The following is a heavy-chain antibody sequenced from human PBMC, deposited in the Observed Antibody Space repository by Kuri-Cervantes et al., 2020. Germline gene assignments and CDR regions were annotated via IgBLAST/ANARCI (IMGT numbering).Heavy chain of an antibody. Sequence: GGSLRLSCAASGFTFSSYAMHWVRQAPGKGLEWVAVISYDGSNKYYADSVKGRFTISRDNSKNTLYLQMNSLRAEDTAVFYCAKDLGPYSSSTVFDYWGQGTLVTVSS. J-gene: IGHJ4*02. CDR3: AKDLGPYSSSTVFDY. CDR2: ISYDGSNK. D-gene: IGHD6-13*01. CDR1: GFTFSSYA. V-gene: IGHV3-30-3*01.